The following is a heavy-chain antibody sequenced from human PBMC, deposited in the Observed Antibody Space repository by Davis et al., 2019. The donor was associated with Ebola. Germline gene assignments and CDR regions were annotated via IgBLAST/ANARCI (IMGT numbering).Heavy chain of an antibody. D-gene: IGHD3-10*01. CDR3: ARDRLAGGDY. CDR2: MNPNSGGT. V-gene: IGHV1-2*02. CDR1: GYTFTGYY. J-gene: IGHJ4*02. Sequence: ASVKVSCKASGYTFTGYYMHWVRQAPGQGLEWMGWMNPNSGGTNYAQKFQGRVTMTRDTSISTAYMELNSLRSDDTAVYYCARDRLAGGDYWGQGILVTVSS.